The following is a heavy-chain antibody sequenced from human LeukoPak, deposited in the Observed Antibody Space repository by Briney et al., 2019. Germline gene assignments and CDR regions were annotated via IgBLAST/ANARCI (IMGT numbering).Heavy chain of an antibody. Sequence: GGSLRLSCAASGFTFSSYGMHWVRQAPGKGLEWVAVISYDGSNKYYADSVKGRFTISRDNSKNTLYLQMNSLRAKDTAVYYCAKGDVVVPAAILDYWGQGTLVTVSS. CDR3: AKGDVVVPAAILDY. J-gene: IGHJ4*02. CDR1: GFTFSSYG. V-gene: IGHV3-30*18. CDR2: ISYDGSNK. D-gene: IGHD2-2*01.